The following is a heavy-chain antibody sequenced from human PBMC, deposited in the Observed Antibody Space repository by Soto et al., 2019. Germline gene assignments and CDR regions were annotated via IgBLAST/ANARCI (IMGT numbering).Heavy chain of an antibody. D-gene: IGHD5-12*01. CDR2: IYYSGST. J-gene: IGHJ4*02. CDR1: CGSISSYY. V-gene: IGHV4-59*01. CDR3: ARWLRPYYFDY. Sequence: PSETLSLTCTGSCGSISSYYWSWIRQPPGKGLEWIGYIYYSGSTNYNPSLKSRVTISVDTSKNQFSLKLSSVTAADTAVYYCARWLRPYYFDYWGQGTLVTVSS.